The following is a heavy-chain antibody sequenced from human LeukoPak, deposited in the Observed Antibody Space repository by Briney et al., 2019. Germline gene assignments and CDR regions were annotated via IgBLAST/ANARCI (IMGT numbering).Heavy chain of an antibody. CDR2: ISPDNGNI. CDR3: AVRGVTACLDP. V-gene: IGHV1-3*01. J-gene: IGHJ5*02. CDR1: GYTFTSYA. Sequence: ASVKVSCKASGYTFTSYAMHWVRQAPGQRLEWMGWISPDNGNIKYSQEFQGRVTITRDTSASTAYMELSSLRSEDTAVYYCAVRGVTACLDPWGQGTLVTVSS. D-gene: IGHD3-10*01.